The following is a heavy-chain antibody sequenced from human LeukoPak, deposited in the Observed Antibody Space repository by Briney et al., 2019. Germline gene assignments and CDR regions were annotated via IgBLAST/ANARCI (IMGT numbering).Heavy chain of an antibody. D-gene: IGHD2-15*01. CDR3: ARGYCSGGSCQYYFDY. CDR1: GFTFSSYD. CDR2: IGTAGDT. V-gene: IGHV3-13*01. J-gene: IGHJ4*02. Sequence: GGSLRLSCAASGFTFSSYDMHWVRQATGKGLEWVSAIGTAGDTYYPGSAKGRFTISRENAKNSLYLQMNSLRAGDTAVYYCARGYCSGGSCQYYFDYWGQGTLVTVSS.